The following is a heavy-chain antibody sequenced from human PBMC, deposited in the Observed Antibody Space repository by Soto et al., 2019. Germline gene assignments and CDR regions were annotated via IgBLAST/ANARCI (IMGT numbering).Heavy chain of an antibody. CDR1: GFTFSAYV. CDR3: AKESRSSAVTATRVYGMDV. Sequence: PGGSLRLSCRPPGFTFSAYVMHWVGQAPGKGLEWVAAISHDGTNKYYGDSVRGRFTISRDNSKNTLYLQMNTLRNEDTAVYYCAKESRSSAVTATRVYGMDVWGQGTTVTVSS. CDR2: ISHDGTNK. V-gene: IGHV3-30*18. J-gene: IGHJ6*02. D-gene: IGHD2-21*02.